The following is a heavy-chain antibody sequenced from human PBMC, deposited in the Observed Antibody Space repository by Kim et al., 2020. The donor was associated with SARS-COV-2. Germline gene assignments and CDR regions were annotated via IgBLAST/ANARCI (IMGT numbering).Heavy chain of an antibody. D-gene: IGHD3-16*01. V-gene: IGHV3-33*01. Sequence: LSLTCAASGFTFSSFGMHWVRQTPDKGLEWVAVIWYDGSNKYYGDSVKGRFTISRDNSKNTLYLEMNSLRAEDTAVYYCARGGDAFDIWGQGAMLTVSS. CDR1: GFTFSSFG. J-gene: IGHJ3*02. CDR3: ARGGDAFDI. CDR2: IWYDGSNK.